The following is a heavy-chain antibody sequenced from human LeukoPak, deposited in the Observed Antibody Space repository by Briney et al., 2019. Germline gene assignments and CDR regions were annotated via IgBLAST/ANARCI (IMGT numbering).Heavy chain of an antibody. CDR1: GYTFTGYY. Sequence: ASVKVSCKASGYTFTGYYMPWVRQAPGQGLEWMGRINPNSGGTNYAQKFQGRVTMTRDTSNSTAYMELSRLRSDDTAVYYCARDMRPNDSSSYWGQGTLVTVSS. CDR2: INPNSGGT. CDR3: ARDMRPNDSSSY. D-gene: IGHD3-22*01. V-gene: IGHV1-2*06. J-gene: IGHJ4*02.